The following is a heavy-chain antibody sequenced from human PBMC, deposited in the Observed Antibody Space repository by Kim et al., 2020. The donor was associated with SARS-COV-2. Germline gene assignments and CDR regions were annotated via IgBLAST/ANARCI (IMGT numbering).Heavy chain of an antibody. V-gene: IGHV3-7*01. CDR3: ARHRWGGGAVT. Sequence: GGSLRLSCTASGFRFSNYSMRWVRQAPGKGLEWVADISHDGSEKYYVDSVRGRFTISKDNAKNTLYLQMYSLRTEDSAVFYCARHRWGGGAVTWGQGSLV. CDR1: GFRFSNYS. J-gene: IGHJ1*01. D-gene: IGHD3-16*01. CDR2: ISHDGSEK.